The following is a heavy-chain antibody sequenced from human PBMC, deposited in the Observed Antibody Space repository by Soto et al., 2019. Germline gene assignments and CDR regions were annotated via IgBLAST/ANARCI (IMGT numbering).Heavy chain of an antibody. Sequence: QVQLVESGGGLVQPGRSLRLSCAAFGFTFSSYGMHWVLQAPGKGLEWVAVIWYDGSNKYYADSVKGRFTISRDNSKNTLYLQMNSLRAEDTAVYYCAREDRYCSSTSCSRLFDYWGQGTLVTVSS. CDR3: AREDRYCSSTSCSRLFDY. CDR1: GFTFSSYG. CDR2: IWYDGSNK. J-gene: IGHJ4*02. D-gene: IGHD2-2*01. V-gene: IGHV3-33*01.